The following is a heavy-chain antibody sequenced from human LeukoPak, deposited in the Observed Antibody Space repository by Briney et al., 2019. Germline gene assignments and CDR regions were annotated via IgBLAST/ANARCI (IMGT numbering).Heavy chain of an antibody. D-gene: IGHD1-26*01. CDR1: GFTFSSYS. CDR3: ARLDSGGYSDY. Sequence: GGSLRLSCAASGFTFSSYSMNWVRQAPGKGLEWVSGITGRGGSTYYADSVKGRFTISRDNSKNTLYLQVNTLRAEDTAVYYCARLDSGGYSDYWGQGTLVTVSS. V-gene: IGHV3-23*01. CDR2: ITGRGGST. J-gene: IGHJ4*02.